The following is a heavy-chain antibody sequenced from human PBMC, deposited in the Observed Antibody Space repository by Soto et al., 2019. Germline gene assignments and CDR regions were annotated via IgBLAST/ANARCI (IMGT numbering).Heavy chain of an antibody. CDR3: TRDLGGGGSY. Sequence: EVQLVESGGGLVQPGGSLRLSCAASGFTFTSYWMHWVRQAPGKGLVWVSRIDNDGRTTNYADSVQGRFTISRDNAKNTLYLQMNSLRAEDTAIYYCTRDLGGGGSYWGQGTLVTVSS. D-gene: IGHD3-16*01. J-gene: IGHJ4*02. CDR2: IDNDGRTT. V-gene: IGHV3-74*01. CDR1: GFTFTSYW.